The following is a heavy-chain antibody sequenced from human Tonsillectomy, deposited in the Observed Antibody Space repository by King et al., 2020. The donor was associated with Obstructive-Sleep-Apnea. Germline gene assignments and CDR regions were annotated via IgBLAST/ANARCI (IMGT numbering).Heavy chain of an antibody. V-gene: IGHV3-9*01. Sequence: VQLVESGGGLVQPGRSLRLSCAASGFTFDDYAIHWVRHTPGKGLEWVSGISWDSDSICYADSVKGRFTISRDNAKNSLYLQMNSLRPEDTALYYCAKDTLTGSTYGRGFDYWGQGTLVTVSS. J-gene: IGHJ4*02. D-gene: IGHD5-18*01. CDR1: GFTFDDYA. CDR2: ISWDSDSI. CDR3: AKDTLTGSTYGRGFDY.